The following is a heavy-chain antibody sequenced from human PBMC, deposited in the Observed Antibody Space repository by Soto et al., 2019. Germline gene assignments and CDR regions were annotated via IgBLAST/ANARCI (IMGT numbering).Heavy chain of an antibody. V-gene: IGHV1-3*05. J-gene: IGHJ4*02. D-gene: IGHD1-1*01. CDR3: ARAWTDGDGFDY. CDR2: INAGNGNT. Sequence: QVQLVQSGAEEKKPGASVKVSCKASGYTFTSYAMHWVRQAPGQRLEWMGWINAGNGNTKYSQKFQGRVTITRDTSASTAYMELSSLRSEDTAVYYCARAWTDGDGFDYWGQGTLVTASS. CDR1: GYTFTSYA.